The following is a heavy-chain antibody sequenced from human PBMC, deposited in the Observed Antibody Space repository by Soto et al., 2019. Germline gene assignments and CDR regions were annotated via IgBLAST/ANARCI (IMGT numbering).Heavy chain of an antibody. CDR1: GDSITSNSYF. J-gene: IGHJ6*01. D-gene: IGHD2-21*02. V-gene: IGHV4-39*07. CDR3: ARDLWGYCGTDCYPLDV. Sequence: PSETLSLTCTVSGDSITSNSYFWAWIRHPPGKGLEWIGSIYYSGTTYYNPSLKSRVTISVDTSKNQFSLKLNSVTAADTAVYYCARDLWGYCGTDCYPLDVWGQGTTVTVSS. CDR2: IYYSGTT.